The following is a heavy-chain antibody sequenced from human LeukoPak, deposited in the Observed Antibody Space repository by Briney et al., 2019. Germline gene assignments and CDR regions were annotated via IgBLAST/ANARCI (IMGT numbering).Heavy chain of an antibody. V-gene: IGHV3-7*01. CDR3: ARGGWATSDY. D-gene: IGHD3-22*01. CDR1: GFTFSSYW. Sequence: GSLRLSCAAYGFTFSSYWMSWVRQASGKGLEWVANIKQDGSEKYYVDSVKGRFTISRDNPKNSLYLQMNSLRAEDTAVYYCARGGWATSDYWGQGTLVTVSS. J-gene: IGHJ4*02. CDR2: IKQDGSEK.